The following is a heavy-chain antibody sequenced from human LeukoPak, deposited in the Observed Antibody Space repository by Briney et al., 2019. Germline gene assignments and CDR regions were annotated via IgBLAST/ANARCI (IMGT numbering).Heavy chain of an antibody. V-gene: IGHV4-34*01. CDR3: ARAYGSGTAADY. Sequence: SETLSLTCAVHGGSFSGYYWSWIRQPPGKGLEWIGEINHSGSTNYNPSLKSRVTISVDTSKNQFSLKLSSVTAADTAVYYCARAYGSGTAADYWGQGTLVTVSS. D-gene: IGHD3-10*01. CDR2: INHSGST. CDR1: GGSFSGYY. J-gene: IGHJ4*02.